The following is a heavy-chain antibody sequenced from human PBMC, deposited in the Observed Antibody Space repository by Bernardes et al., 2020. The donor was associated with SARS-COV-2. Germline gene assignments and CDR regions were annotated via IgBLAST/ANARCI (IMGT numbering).Heavy chain of an antibody. CDR2: IWFGGSRT. D-gene: IGHD3-10*01. CDR1: GFRIHTYA. J-gene: IGHJ4*02. V-gene: IGHV3-33*01. CDR3: ARDVAHGPDAGDFDH. Sequence: GGSLSLSCSASGFRIHTYALDWVRPAPGTGLEWVAVIWFGGSRTYSANSVRGRFTISRDNSKNMVYLQMTILRGEDTAIYYCARDVAHGPDAGDFDHWGQGTLVTVSS.